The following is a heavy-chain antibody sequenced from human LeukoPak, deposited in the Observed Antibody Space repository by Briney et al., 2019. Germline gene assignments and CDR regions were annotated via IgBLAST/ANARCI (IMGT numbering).Heavy chain of an antibody. J-gene: IGHJ4*02. V-gene: IGHV4-61*01. Sequence: SETLSLTCTVSGGSVSSGSYYWGWIRQPPGKGLEWIGYIYYSGSTNYNPSLKSRVTISVDTSKNQFSLKLSSVTAADTAVYYCARDGGYGDYAFDYWGQGTLVTVSS. CDR2: IYYSGST. CDR1: GGSVSSGSYY. CDR3: ARDGGYGDYAFDY. D-gene: IGHD4-17*01.